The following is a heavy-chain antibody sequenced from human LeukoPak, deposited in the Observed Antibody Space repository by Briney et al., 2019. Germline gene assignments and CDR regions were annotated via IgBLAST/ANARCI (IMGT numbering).Heavy chain of an antibody. CDR3: AKDEIGAVAGLIDY. J-gene: IGHJ4*02. D-gene: IGHD6-19*01. Sequence: PGGSLRLSCAASGLSFNSCGMHWVRQAPGKGLEWVAVISSDGSNKYYADSVKGRFTISRDNSKNTLYLQMNSLRAEDTAVYYCAKDEIGAVAGLIDYWGQGTLVTVSS. V-gene: IGHV3-30*18. CDR2: ISSDGSNK. CDR1: GLSFNSCG.